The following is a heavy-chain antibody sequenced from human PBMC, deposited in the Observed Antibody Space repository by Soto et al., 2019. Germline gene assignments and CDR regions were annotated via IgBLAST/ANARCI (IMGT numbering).Heavy chain of an antibody. Sequence: QITLKESGPPLVKPTQTLTLTCTFSGFSLPTDRVGVGWIRQPPGKALEWLAVIYWDDTKTYRPSLKSRLTITKDTSKNQLALTMTATDPVHTASYHSAHAYGARSRYCGQGTLVTVSS. V-gene: IGHV2-5*02. CDR3: AHAYGARSRY. J-gene: IGHJ4*02. CDR1: GFSLPTDRVG. D-gene: IGHD3-10*01. CDR2: IYWDDTK.